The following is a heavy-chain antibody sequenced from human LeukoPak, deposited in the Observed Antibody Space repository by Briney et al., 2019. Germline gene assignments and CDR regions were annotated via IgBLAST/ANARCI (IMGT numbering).Heavy chain of an antibody. CDR2: ITATGDAT. V-gene: IGHV3-23*01. Sequence: QAGGSLRLSCAASAFTFHSHAMSWVRQTPGKGLEWVSGITATGDATLYADSVRGRFTISRDNSKNTLYLQMNSLRAEDTAVYYCAKSGPALVRLQPLNYWGQGTLVTVSS. D-gene: IGHD3-10*01. J-gene: IGHJ4*02. CDR3: AKSGPALVRLQPLNY. CDR1: AFTFHSHA.